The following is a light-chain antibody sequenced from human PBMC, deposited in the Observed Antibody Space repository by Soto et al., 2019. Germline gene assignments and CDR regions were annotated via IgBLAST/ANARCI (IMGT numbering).Light chain of an antibody. CDR3: QAWDSSTVV. CDR1: KLGDKY. V-gene: IGLV3-1*01. CDR2: QHS. Sequence: SYELTQPPSVSVSPGQTASITCSGDKLGDKYACWYQQKPGQSPVLVIYQHSKQPSGIPERFSGSNSGNTATLTISGTQAMDEADYYCQAWDSSTVVFGGGTKLTVL. J-gene: IGLJ2*01.